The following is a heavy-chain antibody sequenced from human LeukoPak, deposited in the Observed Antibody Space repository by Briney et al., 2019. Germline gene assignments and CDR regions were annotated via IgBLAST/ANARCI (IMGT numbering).Heavy chain of an antibody. CDR3: STLTYYDILTGYVTLDY. Sequence: ASVKVSCKASGYTFTSYDINWVRQATGQGLEWMGWISAYNGNTNYAQKLQGRVTMTTDTSTSTAYMELRSLRSDDTAVYYCSTLTYYDILTGYVTLDYWGQGTLVTVSS. V-gene: IGHV1-18*01. D-gene: IGHD3-9*01. CDR2: ISAYNGNT. J-gene: IGHJ4*02. CDR1: GYTFTSYD.